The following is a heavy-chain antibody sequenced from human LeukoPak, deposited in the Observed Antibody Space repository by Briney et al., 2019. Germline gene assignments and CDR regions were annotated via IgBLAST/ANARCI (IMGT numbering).Heavy chain of an antibody. J-gene: IGHJ4*02. D-gene: IGHD5-18*01. CDR2: IYPSGST. Sequence: SETLSLTCTVSGGSISGYYWSWIRQPAGKGLEWIGRIYPSGSTNYNPSLKSRVTMSVDTSKNQFSLKLSSVTAADTAVYYCARGSRIQRPDFDYWGQGTLVTVFS. V-gene: IGHV4-4*07. CDR3: ARGSRIQRPDFDY. CDR1: GGSISGYY.